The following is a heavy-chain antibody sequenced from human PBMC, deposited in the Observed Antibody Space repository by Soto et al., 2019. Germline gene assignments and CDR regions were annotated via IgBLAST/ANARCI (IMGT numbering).Heavy chain of an antibody. J-gene: IGHJ3*02. D-gene: IGHD2-2*01. Sequence: EVQLVESGGGLVQPGGSLRLSCAASGFTFSSYWMSWVRHAPGKGLEWVANIKQDGSEKYYVDSVKGRFTISRDNAKNSLYLQMNSLRAEDTAVYYCARRYGDCSSTSCSAGNAFDIWGQGTMVTVSS. CDR2: IKQDGSEK. CDR1: GFTFSSYW. CDR3: ARRYGDCSSTSCSAGNAFDI. V-gene: IGHV3-7*01.